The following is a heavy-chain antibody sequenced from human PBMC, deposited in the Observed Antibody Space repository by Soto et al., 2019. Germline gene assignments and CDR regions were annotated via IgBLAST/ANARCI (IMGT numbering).Heavy chain of an antibody. J-gene: IGHJ6*02. CDR1: GYTLTVYY. CDR2: INPNSGGT. D-gene: IGHD1-26*01. Sequence: ASVKVSFRASGYTLTVYYLHWVRQAPGQGLEWMGWINPNSGGTNYAQKFQGWVTMTRDTSISTAYMEQRRLRSDDTAVYSCAREGWELGIYYFYGIDVWGQGTTVTVSS. V-gene: IGHV1-2*04. CDR3: AREGWELGIYYFYGIDV.